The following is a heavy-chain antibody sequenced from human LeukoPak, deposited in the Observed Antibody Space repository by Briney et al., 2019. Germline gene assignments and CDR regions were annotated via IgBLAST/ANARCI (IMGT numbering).Heavy chain of an antibody. CDR3: AKDQFGYSSSWFDY. D-gene: IGHD6-13*01. CDR2: IRSKANSYAT. Sequence: GGSLRLSCAASGFTFSGSALHWVRQASGKGLEWVGRIRSKANSYATAYAASVKGRFTISRDNSKNTLYLQMNILRAEDTAVYYCAKDQFGYSSSWFDYWGQGTLVTVSS. CDR1: GFTFSGSA. J-gene: IGHJ4*02. V-gene: IGHV3-73*01.